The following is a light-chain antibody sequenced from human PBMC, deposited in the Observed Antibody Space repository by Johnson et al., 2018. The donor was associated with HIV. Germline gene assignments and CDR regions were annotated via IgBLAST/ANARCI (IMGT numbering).Light chain of an antibody. CDR1: NSNIGNNF. CDR3: GTWDSSLSAWV. Sequence: QSVLTQPPSVSAAPGQKVTISCSGNNSNIGNNFVSWYQQLPGTAPTLLIYENNKRPSGIPDRFSGSKSGTSATLVITALQTGDEADYYCGTWDSSLSAWVFGTGTKVTVL. V-gene: IGLV1-51*02. J-gene: IGLJ1*01. CDR2: ENN.